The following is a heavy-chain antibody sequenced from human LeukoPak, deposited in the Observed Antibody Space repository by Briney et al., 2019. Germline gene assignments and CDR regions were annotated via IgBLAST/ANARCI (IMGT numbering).Heavy chain of an antibody. CDR1: GITISSNS. CDR2: IYSNGNT. Sequence: GGSLRLSCAASGITISSNSMNWVGQAPGKGLEGGSVIYSNGNTYYADSVKGRSTVSRDRSKTPLYLQMNSLRAEDTAVYYCARRPYSYGMDVWGQGTTVTVSS. V-gene: IGHV3-66*04. J-gene: IGHJ6*02. CDR3: ARRPYSYGMDV. D-gene: IGHD2-21*01.